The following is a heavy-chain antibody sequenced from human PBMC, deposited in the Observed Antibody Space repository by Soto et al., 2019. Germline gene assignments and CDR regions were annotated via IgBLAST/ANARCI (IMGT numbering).Heavy chain of an antibody. D-gene: IGHD1-26*01. CDR1: GGSISSYY. CDR3: ARDGGIVGANGYYYYYGMDV. V-gene: IGHV4-4*07. Sequence: SETLSLTCTVSGGSISSYYWSWIRQPAGKGLEWIGRIYTSGSTNYNPSLKSRVTMSVDASKNQFSLKLSSVTAADTAVYYCARDGGIVGANGYYYYYGMDVWGQGTTVTVSS. J-gene: IGHJ6*02. CDR2: IYTSGST.